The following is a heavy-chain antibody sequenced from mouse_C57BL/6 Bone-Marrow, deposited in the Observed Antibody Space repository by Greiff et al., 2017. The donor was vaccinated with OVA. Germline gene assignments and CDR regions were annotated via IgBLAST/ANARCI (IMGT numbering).Heavy chain of an antibody. V-gene: IGHV1-31*01. CDR3: ARGGGFDS. CDR2: IYPDSGGS. CDR1: GYTFTGYY. J-gene: IGHJ2*01. Sequence: EVQVKESGPELVKPGASVKISCKASGYTFTGYYMHWVKQSPGHSLEWIGYIYPDSGGSSYNQKFKGKATLTVDKSSSTAYMQLRSLTSEDSAVYYCARGGGFDSGGQGTTPTVSS.